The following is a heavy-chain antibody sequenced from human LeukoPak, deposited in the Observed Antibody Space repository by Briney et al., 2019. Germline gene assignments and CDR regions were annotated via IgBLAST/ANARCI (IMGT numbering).Heavy chain of an antibody. D-gene: IGHD6-19*01. Sequence: PSETLSLTCTVSGGSISSHYWSWIRQPPGKGLEWIGYIYYSGSTNYNPSLKSRVTISVDTSKNQFSLKLSSVTAADTAVYYCARHTAVAGTWMWYYYYGMDVWGQGTTVTVSS. CDR3: ARHTAVAGTWMWYYYYGMDV. V-gene: IGHV4-59*08. CDR1: GGSISSHY. CDR2: IYYSGST. J-gene: IGHJ6*02.